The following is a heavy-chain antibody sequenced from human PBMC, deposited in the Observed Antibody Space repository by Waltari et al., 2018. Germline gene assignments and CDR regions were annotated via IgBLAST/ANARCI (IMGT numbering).Heavy chain of an antibody. J-gene: IGHJ4*02. CDR3: ARTYSSSWYMGFDY. CDR1: GGSISSYY. V-gene: IGHV4-4*07. D-gene: IGHD6-13*01. CDR2: IYTSGST. Sequence: QVQLQESGPGLVKPSETLSLTCTVSGGSISSYYWSWIRQPAGKGLEWIGRIYTSGSTNYNPYLKSRVTVSVDTSKNQFSPKLSCVAAADTDVYYCARTYSSSWYMGFDYWGQGTLVTVSS.